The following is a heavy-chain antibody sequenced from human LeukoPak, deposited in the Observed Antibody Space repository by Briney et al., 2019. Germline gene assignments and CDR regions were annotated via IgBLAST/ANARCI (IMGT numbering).Heavy chain of an antibody. CDR3: AGTAVAAFTI. D-gene: IGHD6-19*01. J-gene: IGHJ3*02. CDR1: GGSVNNYY. CDR2: VYFTGRT. V-gene: IGHV4-59*02. Sequence: SETLSLTCIVSGGSVNNYYWSWIRQPPGKGLEWIGYVYFTGRTNYNPSLKSRVTISIDTSKNQFSLKLTPVTAADTAVYYCAGTAVAAFTIWGQGTMVTVSS.